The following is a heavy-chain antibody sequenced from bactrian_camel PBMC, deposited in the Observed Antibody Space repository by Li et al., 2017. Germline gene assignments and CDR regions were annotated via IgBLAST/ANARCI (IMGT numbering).Heavy chain of an antibody. CDR2: INTGGGST. D-gene: IGHD2*01. V-gene: IGHV3S1*01. CDR1: GYANDRDVC. CDR3: AAYSEAGGGYYSTCRYNS. J-gene: IGHJ6*01. Sequence: LVESGGGSVQAGGSLRLSCEVSGYANDRDVCVAWFRQVPGKEREAVAAINTGGGSTYYSDSVKGRFTISRDNAKNTVYLQMNSLKPEDTAMYYCAAYSEAGGGYYSTCRYNSWGGGTQVTVS.